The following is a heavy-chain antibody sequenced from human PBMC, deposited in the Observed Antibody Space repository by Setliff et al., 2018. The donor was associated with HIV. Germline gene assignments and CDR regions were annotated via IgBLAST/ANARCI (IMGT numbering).Heavy chain of an antibody. V-gene: IGHV1-3*01. J-gene: IGHJ6*03. CDR3: ATPVTGRGYYYMDV. D-gene: IGHD2-21*02. CDR2: INAGNGNT. Sequence: ASVKVSCKASGYTFTSYAMHWVRQSPGQRLEWMEWINAGNGNTKYSQKFQGRVTITRDTSISTVYMELSRLRSDDTAVYYCATPVTGRGYYYMDVWGKGTTVTVS. CDR1: GYTFTSYA.